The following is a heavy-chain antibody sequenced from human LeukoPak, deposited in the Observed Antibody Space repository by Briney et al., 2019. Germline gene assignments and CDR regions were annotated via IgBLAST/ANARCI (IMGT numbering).Heavy chain of an antibody. J-gene: IGHJ4*02. CDR3: TRGRYYDSSGYTFLGY. Sequence: SETLSLTCAVYGGSFSGYYWSWIRQPPGKGLGWIGEINHSGSTNYNPSLKSRVTISVDTSKNQFSLKLSSVTAADTAVYYCTRGRYYDSSGYTFLGYWGQGTLVTVSS. D-gene: IGHD3-22*01. CDR1: GGSFSGYY. CDR2: INHSGST. V-gene: IGHV4-34*01.